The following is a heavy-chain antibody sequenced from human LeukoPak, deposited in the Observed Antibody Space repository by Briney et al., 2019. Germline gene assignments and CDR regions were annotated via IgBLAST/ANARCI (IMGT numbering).Heavy chain of an antibody. V-gene: IGHV4-59*12. CDR2: IYYSGST. Sequence: SETLSLTCTVSGGSISSYYWSWIRQPPGKGLEWIGYIYYSGSTNYNPSLKSRVTISVDTSKNQFSLKLNSVTAADTAVYYCARDYCTSTTCPNWFDPWGQGTLVTVSS. D-gene: IGHD2-2*01. J-gene: IGHJ5*02. CDR3: ARDYCTSTTCPNWFDP. CDR1: GGSISSYY.